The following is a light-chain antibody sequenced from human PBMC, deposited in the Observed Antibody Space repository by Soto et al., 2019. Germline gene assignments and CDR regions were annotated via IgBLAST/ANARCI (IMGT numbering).Light chain of an antibody. CDR2: DAS. CDR1: ESISIW. J-gene: IGKJ1*01. Sequence: IQMTQSPSTLSASVGDRVTITCRARESISIWLAWYQQKPGKAPKLLIYDASILESGVPSRFSGSGSGTEFTLTISSLQPDDSATYYCQQYNSCRTFGQGTKVDIK. CDR3: QQYNSCRT. V-gene: IGKV1-5*01.